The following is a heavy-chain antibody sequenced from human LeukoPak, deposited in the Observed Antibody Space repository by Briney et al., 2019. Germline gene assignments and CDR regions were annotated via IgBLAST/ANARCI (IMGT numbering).Heavy chain of an antibody. J-gene: IGHJ4*02. Sequence: SETLSLTCAVSGGSISSGGYSWSWIRQPPGKGLEWIGYIYHSGSTNYNPSLKSRVTISVDTSKNQFSLKLSSVTAADTAVYYCARHLYYYGSGGLGVYFDYWGQGTLVTVSS. V-gene: IGHV4-30-2*03. CDR3: ARHLYYYGSGGLGVYFDY. CDR2: IYHSGST. CDR1: GGSISSGGYS. D-gene: IGHD3-10*01.